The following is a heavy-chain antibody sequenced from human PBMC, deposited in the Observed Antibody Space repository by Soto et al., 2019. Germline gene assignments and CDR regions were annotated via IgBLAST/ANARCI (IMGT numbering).Heavy chain of an antibody. Sequence: GGSLRLSCAASGFTFSSYSMNWVRQAPGKGLEWVSSISSSSSYIYYADSVKGRFTISRDNAKNSLYLQMNSLRAEDTAVYYCARGDSSSWSLHYYYYGMDVWGQGTTVTVSS. CDR1: GFTFSSYS. CDR3: ARGDSSSWSLHYYYYGMDV. D-gene: IGHD6-13*01. CDR2: ISSSSSYI. J-gene: IGHJ6*02. V-gene: IGHV3-21*01.